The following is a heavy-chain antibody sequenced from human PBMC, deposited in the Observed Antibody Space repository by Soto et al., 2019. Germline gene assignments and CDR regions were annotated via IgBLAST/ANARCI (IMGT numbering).Heavy chain of an antibody. CDR2: ISGSGGST. Sequence: GGSLRLSCAASGFTFSSYAMSWVRQAPGKGLEWVSAISGSGGSTYYADSVKGRFTISRDNSKNTLYLQMNSLRAEDTAVYYCAKDRGLLAVAGTLVGYWGQGTLVTVSS. D-gene: IGHD6-19*01. V-gene: IGHV3-23*01. J-gene: IGHJ4*02. CDR1: GFTFSSYA. CDR3: AKDRGLLAVAGTLVGY.